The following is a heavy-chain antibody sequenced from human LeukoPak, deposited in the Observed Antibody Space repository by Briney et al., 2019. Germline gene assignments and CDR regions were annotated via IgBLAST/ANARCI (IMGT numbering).Heavy chain of an antibody. Sequence: GGSLRLSCAASGFTFSSYEMNWVGQAPGKELEWVSYISSSGSTIYYADSVKGRFTISRDNAKNSLYLQMNSLRAEDTAVYYCARGDLDYYDSSGYPNWFDPWGQGTLVTVSS. V-gene: IGHV3-48*03. D-gene: IGHD3-22*01. CDR1: GFTFSSYE. CDR2: ISSSGSTI. J-gene: IGHJ5*02. CDR3: ARGDLDYYDSSGYPNWFDP.